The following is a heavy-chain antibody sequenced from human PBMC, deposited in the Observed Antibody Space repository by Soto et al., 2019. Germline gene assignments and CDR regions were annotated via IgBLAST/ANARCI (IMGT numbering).Heavy chain of an antibody. CDR2: IIPIFGTA. CDR3: ARGAVVVVAASYYYYYGMDV. CDR1: GGTFSSYA. D-gene: IGHD2-15*01. J-gene: IGHJ6*02. V-gene: IGHV1-69*01. Sequence: QVQLVQSGAEVKKPGSSVKVSCKASGGTFSSYAINWVRQAPGQGLEWMGGIIPIFGTANYAQKFQGRVTITADESTSTAYMELSSLRSEDTAVYYCARGAVVVVAASYYYYYGMDVWGQGTTVTVSS.